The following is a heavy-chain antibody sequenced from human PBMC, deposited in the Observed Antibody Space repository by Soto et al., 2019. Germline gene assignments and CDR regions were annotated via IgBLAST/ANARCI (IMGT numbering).Heavy chain of an antibody. D-gene: IGHD3-22*01. V-gene: IGHV3-21*01. CDR2: ISSSSSYI. Sequence: EVQLVESGGGLVKPGGSLRLSCAASGFTFSSYSMNWVRQAPGKGLEWVSSISSSSSYIYYADSVKGRFTISGDNAKNSLYLQMNSLRAEDTAVYYCARDRSTYYYDSSGYYYDYWGQGTLVTVSS. J-gene: IGHJ4*02. CDR3: ARDRSTYYYDSSGYYYDY. CDR1: GFTFSSYS.